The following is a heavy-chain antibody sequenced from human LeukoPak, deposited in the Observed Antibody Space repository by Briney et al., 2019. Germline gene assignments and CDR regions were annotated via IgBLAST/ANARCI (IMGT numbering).Heavy chain of an antibody. D-gene: IGHD4-23*01. CDR2: ISAYNGNT. CDR1: GYTFTSYG. V-gene: IGHV1-18*01. CDR3: ARDGGNSQLRTYYYYYYGMDV. J-gene: IGHJ6*02. Sequence: ASVKVSCKASGYTFTSYGISWVRQAPGQGLEWMGWISAYNGNTNYAQKLQGRVTMTTDTSTSTAYMELRSLRSDDTAVYYCARDGGNSQLRTYYYYYYGMDVWGQGTTVTV.